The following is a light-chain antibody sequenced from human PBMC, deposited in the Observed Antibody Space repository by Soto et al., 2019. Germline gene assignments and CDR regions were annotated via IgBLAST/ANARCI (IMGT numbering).Light chain of an antibody. V-gene: IGKV3-11*01. J-gene: IGKJ4*01. Sequence: EIVLTQSPATLSLSPGERATLSCRASQSVSSYLAWSQQKPGQAPRLLIYDASNRATGIPARFSGSGSGTDFTLTISSLEPEDFAVYYCQQRSNWPPSLTFGGGTKVEIK. CDR3: QQRSNWPPSLT. CDR2: DAS. CDR1: QSVSSY.